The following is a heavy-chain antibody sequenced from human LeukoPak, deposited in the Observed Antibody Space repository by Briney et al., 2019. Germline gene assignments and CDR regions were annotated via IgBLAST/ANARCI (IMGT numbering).Heavy chain of an antibody. D-gene: IGHD6-13*01. V-gene: IGHV1-2*02. CDR2: INPKSGGT. J-gene: IGHJ1*01. CDR3: ASHGSEYSSSWYYFQH. CDR1: GYTFTGYY. Sequence: GASVKVSCKASGYTFTGYYMHWARQAPGQGLEWMGWINPKSGGTNYAQQFQGRVTMTRDTSISTAYIEVNRLISDDTAVYYCASHGSEYSSSWYYFQHWGQGTLVTVSS.